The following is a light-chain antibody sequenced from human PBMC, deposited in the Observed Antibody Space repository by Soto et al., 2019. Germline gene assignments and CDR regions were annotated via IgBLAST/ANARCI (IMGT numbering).Light chain of an antibody. CDR2: GAS. CDR1: QSVSSN. Sequence: EIVMTQSPATLSVSPGERATLSCRASQSVSSNLDWYQQKPGQAPRLLIYGASTRATGIQARCSGRGSGTEFTLTNSSLQSEDFAVYYRQQYTNWPEITFGGGTKVEIK. CDR3: QQYTNWPEIT. J-gene: IGKJ4*01. V-gene: IGKV3-15*01.